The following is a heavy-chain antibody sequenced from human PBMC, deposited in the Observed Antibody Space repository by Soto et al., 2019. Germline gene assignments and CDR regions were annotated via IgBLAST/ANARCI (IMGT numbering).Heavy chain of an antibody. CDR2: ITGSGGAI. J-gene: IGHJ4*02. V-gene: IGHV3-48*03. CDR1: GFAFSSSE. D-gene: IGHD3-9*01. CDR3: ANVAPFILCSPV. Sequence: EVKLVESGGGLVQPGGSLRLSCIASGFAFSSSEMNWFRQTPEKGLEWLAYITGSGGAIFHADSVKGRFSISRDNAKNSLFMEMHHLTAADTGVYYCANVAPFILCSPVWGQGTLVTVSS.